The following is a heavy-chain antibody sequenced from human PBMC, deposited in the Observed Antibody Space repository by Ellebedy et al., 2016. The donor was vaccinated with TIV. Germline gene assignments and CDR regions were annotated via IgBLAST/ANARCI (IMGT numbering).Heavy chain of an antibody. CDR2: IKQDGSEK. D-gene: IGHD6-6*01. CDR1: GFTFSSYW. Sequence: GGSLRLSCAASGFTFSSYWMSWVRQAPGKGLEWVANIKQDGSEKYYADSVKGRFTISRDNSKNTLYLQMNSLRAEDTAVYYCASVSSSSLDYCYYGMDVWGQGTTVTVSS. V-gene: IGHV3-7*01. J-gene: IGHJ6*02. CDR3: ASVSSSSLDYCYYGMDV.